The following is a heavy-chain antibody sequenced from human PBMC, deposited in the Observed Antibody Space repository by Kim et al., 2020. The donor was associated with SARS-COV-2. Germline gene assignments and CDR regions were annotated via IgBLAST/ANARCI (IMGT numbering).Heavy chain of an antibody. CDR3: AKGAGRTWNY. J-gene: IGHJ4*02. CDR2: ST. Sequence: STYSADPVKGRFTISRDNSKNTLYLQMNSLRAEDTAVYYCAKGAGRTWNYWGQGTLVTVSS. D-gene: IGHD1-1*01. V-gene: IGHV3-23*01.